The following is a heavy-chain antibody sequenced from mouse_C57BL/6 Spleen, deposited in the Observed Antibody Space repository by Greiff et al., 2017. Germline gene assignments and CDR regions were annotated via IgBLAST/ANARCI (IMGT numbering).Heavy chain of an antibody. D-gene: IGHD2-4*01. J-gene: IGHJ2*01. CDR2: INPSSGYT. CDR1: GYTFTSYW. V-gene: IGHV1-7*01. CDR3: AREHYDYEGYFDY. Sequence: QVQLQQSGAELAKPGASVTLSCKASGYTFTSYWMHWVKQRPGQGLEWIGYINPSSGYTKYNQKFKDKATLTADKSSSTAYMQLSSLTYEDSAVYYCAREHYDYEGYFDYWGQGTTLTVSS.